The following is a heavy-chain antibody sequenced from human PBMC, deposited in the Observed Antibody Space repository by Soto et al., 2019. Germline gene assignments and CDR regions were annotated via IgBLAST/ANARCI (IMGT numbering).Heavy chain of an antibody. CDR3: ARGHYDYVWGSYRD. CDR2: IYSGGST. Sequence: EVQLVESGGGLIQPGGSLRLSCAASGFTVSSNYMSWVRQAPGKGLEWVSVIYSGGSTYYADSVKGRFTISRDNSKNTRYLQINSLRAEDTAVYYCARGHYDYVWGSYRDWGQGTLVTVSS. J-gene: IGHJ4*02. V-gene: IGHV3-53*01. CDR1: GFTVSSNY. D-gene: IGHD3-16*02.